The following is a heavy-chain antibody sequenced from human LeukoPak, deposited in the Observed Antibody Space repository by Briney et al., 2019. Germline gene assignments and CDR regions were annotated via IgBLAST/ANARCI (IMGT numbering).Heavy chain of an antibody. V-gene: IGHV3-23*01. J-gene: IGHJ6*02. Sequence: GGSLRLSCAASGFIFSSYSMSWVRQAPGKGLEWGSVITGSGGNTYYADSVKGRFTISKDNSKNTVYLQMSSLRVDDTAVYYCAKAASSSWPSYYYGMDVWGQGTTVTVSS. CDR1: GFIFSSYS. CDR3: AKAASSSWPSYYYGMDV. D-gene: IGHD6-13*01. CDR2: ITGSGGNT.